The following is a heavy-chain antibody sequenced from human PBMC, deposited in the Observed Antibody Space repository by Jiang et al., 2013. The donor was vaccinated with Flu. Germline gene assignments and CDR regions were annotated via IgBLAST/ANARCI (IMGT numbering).Heavy chain of an antibody. CDR3: ARGKIQFLEWYIFDS. D-gene: IGHD3-3*01. J-gene: IGHJ4*02. Sequence: AQKFQDRVTMTTEKSTSTAYMELKSLRSDDTAVYYCARGKIQFLEWYIFDSWGQGTLITVSS. V-gene: IGHV1-18*01.